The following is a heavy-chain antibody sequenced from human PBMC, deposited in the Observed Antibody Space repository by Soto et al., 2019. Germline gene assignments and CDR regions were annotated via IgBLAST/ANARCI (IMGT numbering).Heavy chain of an antibody. Sequence: GGSLILSCTASGFTFSSYAMSWVRQAPGKGLEWVSAISGSGGSTYYADSVKGRFTISRDNSKNTLYLQMNSLRAEDTAVYYCAKGPLSVSGSYPRGRYYFDYWGQGTLVTVSS. J-gene: IGHJ4*02. CDR3: AKGPLSVSGSYPRGRYYFDY. CDR2: ISGSGGST. CDR1: GFTFSSYA. V-gene: IGHV3-23*01. D-gene: IGHD1-26*01.